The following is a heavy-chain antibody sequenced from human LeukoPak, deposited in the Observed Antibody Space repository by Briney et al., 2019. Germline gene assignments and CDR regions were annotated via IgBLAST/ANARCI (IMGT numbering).Heavy chain of an antibody. V-gene: IGHV3-30*03. CDR3: ARGNPYYYYGMDV. CDR1: GFTFSSYG. Sequence: PGRSLRLSCAASGFTFSSYGMHWVRQAPGKGLEWVAVISYDGSNKYYADSVKGRFTISRDNSKNTLYLQMNSLRAEDTAVYYCARGNPYYYYGMDVWGQGTTVTVSS. J-gene: IGHJ6*02. CDR2: ISYDGSNK.